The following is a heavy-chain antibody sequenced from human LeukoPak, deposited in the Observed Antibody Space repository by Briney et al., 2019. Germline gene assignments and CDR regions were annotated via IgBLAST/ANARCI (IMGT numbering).Heavy chain of an antibody. Sequence: SETLSLTCAVSGTSISSGGYSWSWIRQPPGKGLEWIGYIYYSGSTNYNPSLKSRVTISVDTSKNQFSLKLSSVTAADTAVYYCARGRSVRRDGYNYPFDYWGQGTLVTVSS. CDR3: ARGRSVRRDGYNYPFDY. D-gene: IGHD5-24*01. CDR1: GTSISSGGYS. J-gene: IGHJ4*02. V-gene: IGHV4-61*08. CDR2: IYYSGST.